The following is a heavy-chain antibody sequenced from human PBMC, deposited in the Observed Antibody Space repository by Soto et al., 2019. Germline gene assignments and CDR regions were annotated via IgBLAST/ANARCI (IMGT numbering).Heavy chain of an antibody. Sequence: QVQLVQSGTEVKKPGASVKVSCKASGYIFTGYYIHWVRQAPGQGLEWMGWVNPNSGGTKYAQKFQGRVTMTRDTSINTAYMYLSSLRSDDTAVYYCASPPRATVTDNIFDFWGPGTLVTVSS. D-gene: IGHD4-17*01. J-gene: IGHJ4*02. CDR1: GYIFTGYY. CDR3: ASPPRATVTDNIFDF. CDR2: VNPNSGGT. V-gene: IGHV1-2*02.